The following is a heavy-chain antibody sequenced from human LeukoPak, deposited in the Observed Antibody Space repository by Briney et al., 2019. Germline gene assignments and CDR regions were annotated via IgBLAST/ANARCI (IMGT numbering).Heavy chain of an antibody. CDR1: GFTFSSHG. J-gene: IGHJ4*02. Sequence: YPGRSLRLSCAASGFTFSSHGMHWVRQAPGKGLEWVAVTSYDGSTKYYADSAKGRFNISRDNSKNTLYLQMNSLRVDDTAVYYCAKDATLFGDQYFDYWGQGTLVTVSS. CDR2: TSYDGSTK. D-gene: IGHD3-10*01. V-gene: IGHV3-30*18. CDR3: AKDATLFGDQYFDY.